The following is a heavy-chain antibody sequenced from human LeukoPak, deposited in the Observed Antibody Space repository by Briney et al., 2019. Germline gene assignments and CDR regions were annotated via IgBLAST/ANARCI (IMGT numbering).Heavy chain of an antibody. CDR2: IYYSGST. V-gene: IGHV4-59*08. CDR1: GGSISSYY. J-gene: IGHJ5*02. CDR3: ARNVLRYFDWLGAPWFDP. D-gene: IGHD3-9*01. Sequence: PSETLSLTCTVSGGSISSYYWSWIRQPPGKGLEWIGYIYYSGSTNYNPSLKSRVTISVDTSKNQFSLKLSSVTVADTAVYYCARNVLRYFDWLGAPWFDPWGQGTLVTVSS.